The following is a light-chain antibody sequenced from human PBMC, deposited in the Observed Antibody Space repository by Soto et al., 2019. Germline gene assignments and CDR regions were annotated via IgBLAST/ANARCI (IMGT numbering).Light chain of an antibody. CDR1: KSISSY. Sequence: DIQMNHSPSSLSASVGDRATITCRASKSISSYLNWYQQKPGKAPKLLIYAASSLQCGVPSRFSGSGSGTDFTLTISSLQPEDFATYYCQQSYSTSWTFGQGTKVEIK. CDR3: QQSYSTSWT. CDR2: AAS. J-gene: IGKJ1*01. V-gene: IGKV1-39*01.